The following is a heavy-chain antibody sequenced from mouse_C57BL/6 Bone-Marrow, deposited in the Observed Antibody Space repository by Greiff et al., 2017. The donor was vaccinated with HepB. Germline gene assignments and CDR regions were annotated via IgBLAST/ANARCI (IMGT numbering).Heavy chain of an antibody. CDR1: GFTFSSYA. Sequence: DVKLVESGGGLVKPGGSLKLSCAASGFTFSSYAMSWVRQTPEKRLEWVATISDGGSYTYYPDNVKGRFTISRDNAKNNLYLQMSHLKSEDTAMYYCARWLLPWYFDVWGTGTTVTVSS. J-gene: IGHJ1*03. CDR3: ARWLLPWYFDV. CDR2: ISDGGSYT. D-gene: IGHD2-3*01. V-gene: IGHV5-4*03.